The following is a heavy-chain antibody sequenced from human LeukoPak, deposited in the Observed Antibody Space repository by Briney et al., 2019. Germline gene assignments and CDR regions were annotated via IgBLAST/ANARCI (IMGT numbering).Heavy chain of an antibody. CDR2: IRYDGSNK. CDR1: RFTFSSYG. J-gene: IGHJ4*02. Sequence: PGGSLRLSCAASRFTFSSYGMHWVRQAPGKGLEWVAFIRYDGSNKYYADSVKGRFTISRDNSKNTLYLQMNSLRAEDTAVYYCAKDHREYGYYDFWSGSIDYWGQGTLVTVSS. V-gene: IGHV3-30*02. CDR3: AKDHREYGYYDFWSGSIDY. D-gene: IGHD3-3*01.